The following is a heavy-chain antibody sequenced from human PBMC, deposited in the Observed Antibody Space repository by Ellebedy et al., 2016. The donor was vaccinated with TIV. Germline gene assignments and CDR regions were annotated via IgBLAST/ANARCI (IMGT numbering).Heavy chain of an antibody. CDR2: ISAYNGNT. CDR1: GYTFTSSG. D-gene: IGHD3-9*01. J-gene: IGHJ6*02. Sequence: ASVKVSCXASGYTFTSSGISWVRQAPGQGLEWMGWISAYNGNTNYAQKLQGRVTMTTDTSTSTAYMELRSLRSDDTAVYYCARDQGAYYDILTGYYREYYYYYGMDVWGQGTTVTVSS. V-gene: IGHV1-18*04. CDR3: ARDQGAYYDILTGYYREYYYYYGMDV.